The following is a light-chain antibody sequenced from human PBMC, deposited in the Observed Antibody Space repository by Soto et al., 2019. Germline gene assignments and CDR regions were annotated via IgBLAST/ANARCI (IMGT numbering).Light chain of an antibody. J-gene: IGLJ3*02. Sequence: QSVVTQPPSASGTPGQRVTISCSGSGSNFGSNTVLWYQQLPGTAPKLLIYSNNKRPSGVPDRFSGSKSGTSASLAISGLQSEEEADYYCAAWDDSMNAWVFGGGTKLTVL. CDR1: GSNFGSNT. CDR3: AAWDDSMNAWV. CDR2: SNN. V-gene: IGLV1-44*01.